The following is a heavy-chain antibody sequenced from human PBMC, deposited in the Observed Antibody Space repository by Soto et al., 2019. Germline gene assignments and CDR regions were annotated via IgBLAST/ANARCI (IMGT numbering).Heavy chain of an antibody. CDR1: GYTFTGYY. CDR3: ATGPVVGSSDAFDI. D-gene: IGHD2-2*01. CDR2: INPNSGGT. V-gene: IGHV1-2*04. J-gene: IGHJ3*02. Sequence: GASVKVSCKASGYTFTGYYMHWVRQAPGQGLEWMGWINPNSGGTNYAQKFQGWVTMTRDTSISTAYMELSRLRSDDTAVYYCATGPVVGSSDAFDIWGQGTMVTVSS.